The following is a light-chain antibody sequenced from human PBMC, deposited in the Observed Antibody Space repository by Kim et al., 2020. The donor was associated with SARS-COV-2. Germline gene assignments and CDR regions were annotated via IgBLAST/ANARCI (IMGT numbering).Light chain of an antibody. Sequence: ASVGDRVTITCRASQGISTRLAWYQQKPGKAPNLLIYAASSLQSGVPSRFSGSGSGTDFTLTISSLQPEDFGTYYCQQANRFPPTFGGGTKVDIK. J-gene: IGKJ4*01. CDR3: QQANRFPPT. V-gene: IGKV1-12*01. CDR2: AAS. CDR1: QGISTR.